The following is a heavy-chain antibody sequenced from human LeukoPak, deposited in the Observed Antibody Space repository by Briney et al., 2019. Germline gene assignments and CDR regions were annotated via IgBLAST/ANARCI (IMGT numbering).Heavy chain of an antibody. D-gene: IGHD2-2*01. Sequence: GAAVKVSFKASGYTFTNYGISWGGQAPGQGLGGMGWISACNGNKNYAQELQGRGTMTTDTTTSTDYMELRSLRSDDTAVYYCATDLWYPLLHNLLFSTENPMDVWGQGTTVTVSS. CDR2: ISACNGNK. V-gene: IGHV1-18*01. CDR3: ATDLWYPLLHNLLFSTENPMDV. CDR1: GYTFTNYG. J-gene: IGHJ6*02.